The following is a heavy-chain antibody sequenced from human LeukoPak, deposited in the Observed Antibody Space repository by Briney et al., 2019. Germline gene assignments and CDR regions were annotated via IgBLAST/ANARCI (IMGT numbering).Heavy chain of an antibody. CDR3: AKDTSIGRYCTNGVCSPFDY. J-gene: IGHJ4*02. Sequence: PGGSLRLSCAGSGFTFSSYAMSSGRQAPGKGLEWVSAISVTSATTYDAASVKARFTISRDNSRSTLYLQMNSLRAEDTALYYCAKDTSIGRYCTNGVCSPFDYWGQGTLVTVSS. CDR2: ISVTSATT. V-gene: IGHV3-23*01. CDR1: GFTFSSYA. D-gene: IGHD2-8*01.